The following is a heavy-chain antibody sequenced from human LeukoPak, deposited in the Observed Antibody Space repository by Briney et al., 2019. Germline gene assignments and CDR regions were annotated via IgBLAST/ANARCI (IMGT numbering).Heavy chain of an antibody. D-gene: IGHD1-26*01. V-gene: IGHV3-53*01. J-gene: IGHJ6*02. Sequence: GGSLRLSCAASGFTVSSNYMSWVRQAPGKGLEWVSVIYSGGSTYYADSVKGRFTISRDNSKNTLYLQMNSLRAEDTAVYYCARGGSRPLYYYYCGMDVWGQGITVTVSS. CDR3: ARGGSRPLYYYYCGMDV. CDR2: IYSGGST. CDR1: GFTVSSNY.